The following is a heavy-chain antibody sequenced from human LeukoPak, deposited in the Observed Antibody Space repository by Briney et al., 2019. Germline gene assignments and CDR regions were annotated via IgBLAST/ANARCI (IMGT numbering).Heavy chain of an antibody. Sequence: GASVKVSCKASGGTFSSYAISWVRQAPGQGLEWMGGIIPIFGTANYAQKFQGRVTMTRDTSTSTVYMELSSLRSEDTAVYYCARDGTTVTTSVYFDYWGQGTLVTVSS. V-gene: IGHV1-69*05. CDR1: GGTFSSYA. D-gene: IGHD4-17*01. J-gene: IGHJ4*02. CDR2: IIPIFGTA. CDR3: ARDGTTVTTSVYFDY.